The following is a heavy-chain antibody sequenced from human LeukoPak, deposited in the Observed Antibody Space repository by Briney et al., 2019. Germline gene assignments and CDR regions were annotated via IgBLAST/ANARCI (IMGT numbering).Heavy chain of an antibody. V-gene: IGHV3-7*01. Sequence: QPGGPLRLSCAASGFSFTTYWMIGVPRAPGRGLERVANIKEGGTEKYYVDSMKGQFAISRDNAESSLFLQMNSLRAEDTAVYYCGSGAGIGHYWGEGTLVTVSS. CDR2: IKEGGTEK. CDR1: GFSFTTYW. D-gene: IGHD2-21*01. J-gene: IGHJ4*02. CDR3: GSGAGIGHY.